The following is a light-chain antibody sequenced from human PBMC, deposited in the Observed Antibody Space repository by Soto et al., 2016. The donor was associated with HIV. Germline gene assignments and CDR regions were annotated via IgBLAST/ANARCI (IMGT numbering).Light chain of an antibody. V-gene: IGLV3-21*03. CDR3: QVWDRSRDHPNWV. CDR2: DDS. CDR1: NIGSKS. J-gene: IGLJ3*02. Sequence: SYELTQAPSVSVAPGKTARITCGGNNIGSKSVHWYQQKPGQAPVLVVYDDSDRPSGIPERFSGSNSGNTATLTITRVEAGDEADYFCQVWDRSRDHPNWVFGGGTKLTIL.